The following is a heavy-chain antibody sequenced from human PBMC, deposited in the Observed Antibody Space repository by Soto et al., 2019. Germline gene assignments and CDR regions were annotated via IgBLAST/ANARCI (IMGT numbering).Heavy chain of an antibody. CDR3: ARDQSRMDGMDV. CDR1: GFTFSSYG. Sequence: QVQLVESGGGVVQPGRSLRLSCAASGFTFSSYGMHWVRQAPGKGLEWVEVIWYDGSNKYYADSVKGRFTISRDNAKKPRSLQMNSRSAEDTAGYDWARDQSRMDGMDVWGQWTTVTGAS. CDR2: IWYDGSNK. J-gene: IGHJ6*01. V-gene: IGHV3-33*01.